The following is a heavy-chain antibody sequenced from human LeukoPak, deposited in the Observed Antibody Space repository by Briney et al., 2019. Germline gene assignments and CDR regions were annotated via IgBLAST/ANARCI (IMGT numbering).Heavy chain of an antibody. J-gene: IGHJ4*02. CDR3: ARANTPFADY. D-gene: IGHD2-2*02. CDR1: GFTFSSYD. Sequence: PGRSLRLSCAASGFTFSSYDMHWVRQAPGKGLGGVAVISYDGSNKYYADSVKGRFAISRDNSKNTVYLQMNSLRVEDTAVYYCARANTPFADYWGQGTLVTVSS. CDR2: ISYDGSNK. V-gene: IGHV3-30*09.